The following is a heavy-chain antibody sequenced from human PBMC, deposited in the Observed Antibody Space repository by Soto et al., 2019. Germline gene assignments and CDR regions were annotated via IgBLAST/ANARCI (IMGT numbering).Heavy chain of an antibody. Sequence: GGSLRLSCAASGFTFTTYAIHWVRQAPGKGLEWVAVISNDGRGKYYADSVKGRFTISRDNSKNTLYLQMNSLRSDDTAVYYCARDNRGTFDYWGQGALVTVSS. D-gene: IGHD7-27*01. J-gene: IGHJ4*02. CDR3: ARDNRGTFDY. V-gene: IGHV3-30*04. CDR2: ISNDGRGK. CDR1: GFTFTTYA.